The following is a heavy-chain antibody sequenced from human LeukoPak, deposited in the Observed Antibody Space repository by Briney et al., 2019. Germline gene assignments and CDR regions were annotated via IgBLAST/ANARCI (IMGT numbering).Heavy chain of an antibody. CDR3: ARDYYYDSSGYRGPDVFDF. J-gene: IGHJ3*01. CDR1: GGSISSYY. D-gene: IGHD3-22*01. V-gene: IGHV4-4*07. CDR2: IYTSGST. Sequence: SETLSLTCTVSGGSISSYYWSWIRQPAGKGLEWIGRIYTSGSTNYNPSLKSRVTMSVDTSKNQFSLKLSSVTAADTAVYYCARDYYYDSSGYRGPDVFDFGGQGKMVTVSS.